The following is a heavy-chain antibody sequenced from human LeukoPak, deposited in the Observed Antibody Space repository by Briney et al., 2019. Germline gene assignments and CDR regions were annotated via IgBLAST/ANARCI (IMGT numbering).Heavy chain of an antibody. D-gene: IGHD3-10*01. V-gene: IGHV4-61*05. CDR1: GGSISSSSYY. CDR3: ARLDRGSGSYYNAVWFDP. J-gene: IGHJ5*02. Sequence: PSETLSLTCTVSGGSISSSSYYWDWIRQPPGKGLEWIGYIYYSGSTNYNPSLKSRVTISVDTSKNQFSLKLSSVTAADTAVYYCARLDRGSGSYYNAVWFDPWGQGTLVTVSS. CDR2: IYYSGST.